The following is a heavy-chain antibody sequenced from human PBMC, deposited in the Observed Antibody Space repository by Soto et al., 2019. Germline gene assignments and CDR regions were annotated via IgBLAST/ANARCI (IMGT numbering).Heavy chain of an antibody. D-gene: IGHD6-6*01. CDR3: AKDSGSTWIDP. V-gene: IGHV3-30*18. CDR2: MSYDGTKE. CDR1: GFTLSTYG. J-gene: IGHJ5*02. Sequence: QVQLVESGGGVVQPGGSLRLSCAASGFTLSTYGMHWVRQAPGKGLEGVAAMSYDGTKEYYADSVKGRFTISRDSSRNNLFLQLNSPRAKDTAFYYCAKDSGSTWIDPWGEGTLVTFSP.